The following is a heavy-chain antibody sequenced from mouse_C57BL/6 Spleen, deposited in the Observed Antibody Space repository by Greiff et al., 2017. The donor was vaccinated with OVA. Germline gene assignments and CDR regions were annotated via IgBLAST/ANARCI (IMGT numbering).Heavy chain of an antibody. CDR2: IRNKANGYTT. CDR3: ARSGTHWYFDV. V-gene: IGHV7-3*01. Sequence: EVNVVESGGGLVQPGGSLSLSCAASGFTFTDYYMSWVRQPPGKALEWLGFIRNKANGYTTEYSASVKGRFTISRDNSQSILYLQMNALRAEDSATYYCARSGTHWYFDVWGTGTTVTVSS. J-gene: IGHJ1*03. CDR1: GFTFTDYY. D-gene: IGHD4-1*01.